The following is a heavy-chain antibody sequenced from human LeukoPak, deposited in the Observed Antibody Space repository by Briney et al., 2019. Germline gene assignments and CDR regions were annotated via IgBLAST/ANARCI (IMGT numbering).Heavy chain of an antibody. V-gene: IGHV3-48*03. CDR1: GFTFSSYE. CDR2: ISSSGSTI. D-gene: IGHD3-22*01. J-gene: IGHJ4*02. Sequence: GGSLRLPCAASGFTFSSYEMNWVRQAPGKGLEWVSYISSSGSTIYYADSVKGRSTISRDNAKNSLYLQMNSLRAEDMAVYYCAREPSYDSSGYPLDYWGQGSLVTVSS. CDR3: AREPSYDSSGYPLDY.